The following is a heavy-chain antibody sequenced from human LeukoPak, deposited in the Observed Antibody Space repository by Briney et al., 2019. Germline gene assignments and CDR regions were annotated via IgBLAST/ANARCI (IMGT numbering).Heavy chain of an antibody. CDR2: IWYDGSNK. V-gene: IGHV3-33*01. D-gene: IGHD3-22*01. Sequence: PGGSLRLSCAASGFTFSSYGMHWVRQAPGKGLEWVAVIWYDGSNKYYADSVKGQFTISRDNSKNTLYLQMNSLRAEDTAVYYCARDPGDIRYDPRYYFDYWGQGTLVTVSS. CDR3: ARDPGDIRYDPRYYFDY. CDR1: GFTFSSYG. J-gene: IGHJ4*02.